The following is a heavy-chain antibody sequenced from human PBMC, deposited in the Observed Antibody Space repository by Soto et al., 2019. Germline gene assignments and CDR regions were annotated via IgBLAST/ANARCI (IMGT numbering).Heavy chain of an antibody. V-gene: IGHV4-30-2*01. CDR3: ARAGGLGAVAVDY. J-gene: IGHJ4*02. CDR2: IYHSGST. D-gene: IGHD6-19*01. CDR1: GGSISSGGYS. Sequence: QLQLQESGSGLVKPSQTLSLTCAVSGGSISSGGYSWSWIRQPPGKGLEWIGYIYHSGSTYYNPPLKSRVTRSVDRSKNQFSLKLSSVTAADTAVYYCARAGGLGAVAVDYWGQGTLVTVSS.